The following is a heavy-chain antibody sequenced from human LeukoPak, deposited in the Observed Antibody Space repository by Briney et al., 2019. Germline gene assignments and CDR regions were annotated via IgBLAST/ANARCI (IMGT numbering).Heavy chain of an antibody. Sequence: SETLSLTCTVSGGSVSSGTYYRTWIRQPPGKGLEWIGYIYDSGSTNYNPSLKSRVTISVDTSKNQFSLKLSSVTAADTAMYYCARGTIAVAAIFDYWGQGTLVTVSS. CDR3: ARGTIAVAAIFDY. CDR2: IYDSGST. J-gene: IGHJ4*02. CDR1: GGSVSSGTYY. D-gene: IGHD6-19*01. V-gene: IGHV4-61*01.